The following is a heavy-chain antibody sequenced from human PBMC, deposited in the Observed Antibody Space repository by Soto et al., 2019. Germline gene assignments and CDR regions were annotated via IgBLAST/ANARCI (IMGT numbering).Heavy chain of an antibody. Sequence: QGQLQESGPGLVKPSQTLSLTCPVSGGSISRGDYYWSWIRQPPGKGLEWIGYIYYSGSTYYNPSLKSRVTISVDTSKNQFTLKLSSVTSADTAVYYCASGGDDYDSTGAWFDPWGQGTLVTVSS. D-gene: IGHD3-22*01. J-gene: IGHJ5*02. CDR3: ASGGDDYDSTGAWFDP. CDR1: GGSISRGDYY. V-gene: IGHV4-30-4*01. CDR2: IYYSGST.